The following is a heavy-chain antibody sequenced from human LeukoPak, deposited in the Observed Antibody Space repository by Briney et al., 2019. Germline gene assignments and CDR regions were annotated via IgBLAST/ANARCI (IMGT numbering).Heavy chain of an antibody. CDR1: GFTFSGYD. CDR3: ARETGDVLLGAFDI. CDR2: IGTVGDT. D-gene: IGHD3-10*01. Sequence: PGGSLRLSCAASGFTFSGYDFHWVRQATGRGLEWVSAIGTVGDTHYLDSVKGRFTISRENAKNSLYLQMNSLRAGDTAAYYCARETGDVLLGAFDIWGQGTMVTVSS. V-gene: IGHV3-13*04. J-gene: IGHJ3*02.